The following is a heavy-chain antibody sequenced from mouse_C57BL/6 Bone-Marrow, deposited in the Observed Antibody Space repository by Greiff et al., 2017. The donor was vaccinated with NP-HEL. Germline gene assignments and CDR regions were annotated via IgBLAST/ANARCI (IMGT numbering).Heavy chain of an antibody. J-gene: IGHJ1*03. CDR2: INPNYGTT. CDR3: ARYDDWYFDV. CDR1: GYSFTDYN. V-gene: IGHV1-39*01. D-gene: IGHD2-12*01. Sequence: VQLKESGPELVKPGASVKISCKASGYSFTDYNMNWVKQSNGQSLEWIGVINPNYGTTNYNQKFKVKATLTVDQSSSTAYMQRNSLTSEDSAVYYCARYDDWYFDVWGTGTTVTVSS.